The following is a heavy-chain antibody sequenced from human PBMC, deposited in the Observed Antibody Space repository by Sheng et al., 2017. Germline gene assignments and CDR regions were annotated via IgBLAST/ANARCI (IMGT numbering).Heavy chain of an antibody. J-gene: IGHJ2*01. CDR2: ISYDGSKK. D-gene: IGHD2-2*01. CDR1: GFTFSSYT. V-gene: IGHV3-30*04. Sequence: QVQLVESGGGVVQPGRSLTLSCAASGFTFSSYTMHWVRQAPGKGLEWVTLISYDGSKKYYADSVNGRFTISRDNSKNTLYVQMNSLRAEDTAVYYCARRGPGCINTSCYFWYFDLWGRGTRVTVSS. CDR3: ARRGPGCINTSCYFWYFDL.